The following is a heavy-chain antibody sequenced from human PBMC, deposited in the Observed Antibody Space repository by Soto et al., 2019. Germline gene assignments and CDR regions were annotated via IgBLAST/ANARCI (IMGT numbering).Heavy chain of an antibody. CDR3: ARADSSGYYYGLFDY. J-gene: IGHJ4*02. CDR2: ISYDGSNK. V-gene: IGHV3-30-3*01. CDR1: GFTFSSYA. D-gene: IGHD3-22*01. Sequence: GGSLRLSCAASGFTFSSYAMHWVRQAPGKGLEWVAVISYDGSNKYYADSVKGRFTISRDNSKNTLYLQMNSLRAEDTAVYYCARADSSGYYYGLFDYWGQGTLVTV.